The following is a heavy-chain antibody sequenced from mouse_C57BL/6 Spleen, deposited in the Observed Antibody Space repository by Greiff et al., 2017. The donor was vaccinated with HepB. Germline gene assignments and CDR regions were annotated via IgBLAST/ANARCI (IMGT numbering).Heavy chain of an antibody. CDR3: ARSGYGSSFSWFAY. CDR1: GYTFTSYT. CDR2: INPSSGYT. V-gene: IGHV1-4*01. Sequence: QVQLQQSGAELARPGASVKMSCKASGYTFTSYTMHWVKQRPGQGLEWIGYINPSSGYTKYNQKFKDKATLTADKSSSTAYMQLSSLTSEDSAVYYCARSGYGSSFSWFAYWGQGTLVTVSA. J-gene: IGHJ3*01. D-gene: IGHD1-1*01.